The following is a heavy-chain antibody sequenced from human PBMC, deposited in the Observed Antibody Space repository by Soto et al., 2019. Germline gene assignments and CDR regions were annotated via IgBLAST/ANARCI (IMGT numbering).Heavy chain of an antibody. D-gene: IGHD5-18*01. Sequence: EVQLVQSGAEVKKPGESLKISCKGSGYSFTNYWIGWVRQTPGKGLEWMAIIYPGDSETRYSPSLEGQVTISADKSISTAYLQWSSLKASDSATYYCARRENGYGYVGYWGHGTLVTVSS. CDR3: ARRENGYGYVGY. V-gene: IGHV5-51*01. J-gene: IGHJ4*01. CDR2: IYPGDSET. CDR1: GYSFTNYW.